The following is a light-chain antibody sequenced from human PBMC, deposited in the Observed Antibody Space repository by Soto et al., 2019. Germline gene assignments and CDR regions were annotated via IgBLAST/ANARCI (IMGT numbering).Light chain of an antibody. CDR2: DVS. Sequence: QSVLTRPASLSGSPGQSITISCTGTSGDVGAYNYVSWYQQHPGKAPRLMIYDVSNRPSGVSNRFSGSKSGNTASLTISGLQAEDEADYYCSSYTGSSTLFVFGTGTKVTV. CDR3: SSYTGSSTLFV. J-gene: IGLJ1*01. CDR1: SGDVGAYNY. V-gene: IGLV2-14*01.